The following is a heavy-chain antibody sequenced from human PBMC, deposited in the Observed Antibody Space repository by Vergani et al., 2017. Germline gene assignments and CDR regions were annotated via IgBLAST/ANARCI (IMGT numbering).Heavy chain of an antibody. D-gene: IGHD4-11*01. CDR2: FDPEDGET. Sequence: QVQLVQSGAEVKKPGASVKVSCKVSGYTLTELSMHWVRQAPGKGLEWMGGFDPEDGETIYAQKVQGRVTMTEDTSTDTAYMELSSLRSEDTAVYYCATGSPYSNYPDYYYYYMDVWGKGTTVTVSS. J-gene: IGHJ6*03. V-gene: IGHV1-24*01. CDR3: ATGSPYSNYPDYYYYYMDV. CDR1: GYTLTELS.